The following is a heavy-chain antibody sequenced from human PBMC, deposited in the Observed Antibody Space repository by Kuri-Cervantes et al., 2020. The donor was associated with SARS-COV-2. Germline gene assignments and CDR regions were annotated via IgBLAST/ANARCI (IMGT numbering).Heavy chain of an antibody. V-gene: IGHV3-30*18. CDR2: ISYDGSNK. J-gene: IGHJ5*02. CDR3: AKDAQPQIVLRFLEWLFRSPFDP. Sequence: GESLKISCAAPGFTFSSYGMHWVRQAPGKGLEWVAVISYDGSNKYYADSVKGRFTISRDNSKNTLYLQMNSLRAEDTAVYYCAKDAQPQIVLRFLEWLFRSPFDPWGQGTLVTVSS. CDR1: GFTFSSYG. D-gene: IGHD3-3*01.